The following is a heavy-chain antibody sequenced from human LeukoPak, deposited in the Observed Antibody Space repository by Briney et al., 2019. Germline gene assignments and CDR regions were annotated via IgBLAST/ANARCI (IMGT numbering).Heavy chain of an antibody. J-gene: IGHJ4*02. CDR1: GFTFSSYS. CDR2: ISSSSSYI. V-gene: IGHV3-21*01. Sequence: GGSLRLSCAASGFTFSSYSRNWVRQAPGKGLEWVSSISSSSSYIYYADSVKGRLTISRNNAKNSLYLQINSLRAEDTAVYYCASCSGGSCYSGRIDYWGQGTLVTVS. CDR3: ASCSGGSCYSGRIDY. D-gene: IGHD2-15*01.